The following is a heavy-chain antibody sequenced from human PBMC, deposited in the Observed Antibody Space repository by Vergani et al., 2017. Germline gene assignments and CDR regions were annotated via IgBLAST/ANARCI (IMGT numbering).Heavy chain of an antibody. Sequence: QVQLQESGPGLVKPSQTLSLTCTVSGGSISSYYWSWIRQPAGKGLEWIGRIYTSGSTNYNPSLKSRVTMSVDTSKNQFSLKLSSVTAADTAVYYCAREEEAVHDGYYYDSSGYLDYFDYWGQGTLVTVSS. J-gene: IGHJ4*02. CDR2: IYTSGST. CDR1: GGSISSYY. V-gene: IGHV4-4*07. D-gene: IGHD3-22*01. CDR3: AREEEAVHDGYYYDSSGYLDYFDY.